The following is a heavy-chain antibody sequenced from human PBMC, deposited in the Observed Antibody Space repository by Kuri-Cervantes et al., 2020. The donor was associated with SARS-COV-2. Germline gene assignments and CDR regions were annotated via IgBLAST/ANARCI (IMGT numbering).Heavy chain of an antibody. D-gene: IGHD2-15*01. CDR2: INHSGST. V-gene: IGHV4-34*01. Sequence: SETLSLTCTVSGGSISSHYWSWIRQPPGKGLEWIGEINHSGSTNYNPSLKSRVTISVDTSKNQFSLKLSSVTAADTAVYYCARDGCGGSCYGYYYMDVWGKGTTVTVSS. J-gene: IGHJ6*03. CDR1: GGSISSHY. CDR3: ARDGCGGSCYGYYYMDV.